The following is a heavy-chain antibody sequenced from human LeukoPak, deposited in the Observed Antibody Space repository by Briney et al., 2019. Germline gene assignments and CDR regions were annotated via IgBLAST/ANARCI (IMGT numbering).Heavy chain of an antibody. CDR3: AREGIIVAGGTWDY. D-gene: IGHD6-13*01. CDR2: TSHSGST. V-gene: IGHV4-34*01. J-gene: IGHJ4*02. Sequence: SETLSLTCAVYGDSFSDYYWSCLRQPPGKGLEWIGETSHSGSTNYNPSLKSRVTISVDTSKKQFSLRLTSVTAADTAVYYCAREGIIVAGGTWDYWGQGTLVTVSS. CDR1: GDSFSDYY.